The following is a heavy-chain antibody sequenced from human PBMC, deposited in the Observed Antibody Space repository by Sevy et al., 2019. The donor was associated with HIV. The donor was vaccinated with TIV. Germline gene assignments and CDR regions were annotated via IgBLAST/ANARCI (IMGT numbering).Heavy chain of an antibody. V-gene: IGHV3-7*01. CDR2: INQEESEQ. CDR3: ARDRGSYRLFDY. CDR1: GFTFSTYW. D-gene: IGHD1-26*01. Sequence: EGSLRLSCAASGFTFSTYWMSWVRQTPGKELEWVANINQEESEQHYVDSVKGRFTISRDNAKNSLYLQMDSQRAEDTAVYYCARDRGSYRLFDYWGQGTLVTVSS. J-gene: IGHJ4*02.